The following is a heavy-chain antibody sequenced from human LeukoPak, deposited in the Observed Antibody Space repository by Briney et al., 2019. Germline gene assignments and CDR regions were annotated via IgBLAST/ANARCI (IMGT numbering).Heavy chain of an antibody. V-gene: IGHV3-53*01. CDR2: FSSGGRT. D-gene: IGHD2/OR15-2a*01. Sequence: GGSLRLSCAASGFTVSTYSMSWVRQGPGKGLEWVATFSSGGRTSYADSVKGRFTISRDTSQNTVYLQMNSLRDEDTALYYCASILYGWGQGTLVAVSS. CDR1: GFTVSTYS. J-gene: IGHJ4*02. CDR3: ASILYG.